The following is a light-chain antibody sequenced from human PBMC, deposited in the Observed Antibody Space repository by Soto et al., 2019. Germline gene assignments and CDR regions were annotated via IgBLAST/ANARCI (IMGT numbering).Light chain of an antibody. V-gene: IGKV3-20*01. CDR1: QSVSSSSY. Sequence: EIVLTQSPGTLSLSPGERATLSCRASQSVSSSSYLAWYQQKPGQAPRLLIYGASSRATGIPDRFSGSGSATDFTLTISRLESEYFAVYYCRQYGSSPSYTFGQGTKLEIK. J-gene: IGKJ2*01. CDR3: RQYGSSPSYT. CDR2: GAS.